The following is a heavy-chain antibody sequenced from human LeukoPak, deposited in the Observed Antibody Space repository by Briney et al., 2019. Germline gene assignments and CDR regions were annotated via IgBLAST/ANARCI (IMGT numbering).Heavy chain of an antibody. CDR2: ISGSGGST. Sequence: GGSLRLSCEVSGFSFSNFAMSWVRQAAGKGLEWVSTISGSGGSTYYADSVKGRFTISRDSSKNTLYLQMNSLRARDTAVYYCAGSSSWYRQGDYWGQGTLVTVSS. J-gene: IGHJ4*02. CDR3: AGSSSWYRQGDY. V-gene: IGHV3-23*01. D-gene: IGHD6-13*01. CDR1: GFSFSNFA.